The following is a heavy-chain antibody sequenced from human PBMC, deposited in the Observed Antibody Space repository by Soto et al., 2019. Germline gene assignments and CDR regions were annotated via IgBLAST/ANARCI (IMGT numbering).Heavy chain of an antibody. CDR3: ANDGGIAVINWFDP. V-gene: IGHV1-3*01. CDR1: GYTFTSYA. J-gene: IGHJ5*02. Sequence: QVQLVQSGAEVKKPGASVKVSCKASGYTFTSYAIHWVRKAPGQSLEWMGWINAGNGKTKYSQKFQGRVTITRETSASTVYMEMRSLTSEDTAIYYCANDGGIAVINWFDPGGQGTQVTVSS. CDR2: INAGNGKT. D-gene: IGHD6-19*01.